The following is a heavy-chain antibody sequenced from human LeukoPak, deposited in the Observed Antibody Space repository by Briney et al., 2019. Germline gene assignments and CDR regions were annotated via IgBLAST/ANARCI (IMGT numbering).Heavy chain of an antibody. CDR3: ARGTSSSSGDWFDP. V-gene: IGHV1-69*02. CDR2: IIPILGIA. Sequence: SVKVSCKASGGTFSSYTISWVRQAPGQGLEWMGRIIPILGIANYAQKFQGRVTITADKSTSTAYMELSSLRSEDTAVYYRARGTSSSSGDWFDPWGQGTLVTVSS. CDR1: GGTFSSYT. J-gene: IGHJ5*02. D-gene: IGHD6-6*01.